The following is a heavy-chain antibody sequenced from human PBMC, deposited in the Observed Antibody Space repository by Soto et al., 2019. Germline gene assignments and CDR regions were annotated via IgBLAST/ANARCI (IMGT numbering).Heavy chain of an antibody. D-gene: IGHD4-17*01. CDR3: ASADLFQCRGDRGSSDGLFVY. J-gene: IGHJ4*02. CDR1: GFTFGIYS. Sequence: EVQLVESGGGLVQRGGSLRLSCAASGFTFGIYSMNWVRQAPGKGLEWISYINGSSSTMYYADSVKGRFIISRDNADNSMDLQMPSLRDADTAVYYCASADLFQCRGDRGSSDGLFVYWGQGTMVTVSS. CDR2: INGSSSTM. V-gene: IGHV3-48*02.